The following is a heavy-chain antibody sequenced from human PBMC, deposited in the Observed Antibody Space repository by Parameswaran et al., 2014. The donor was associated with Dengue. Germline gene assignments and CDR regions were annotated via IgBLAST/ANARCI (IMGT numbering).Heavy chain of an antibody. D-gene: IGHD3-22*01. J-gene: IGHJ3*02. Sequence: WVRQAPGQGLEWMGGIIPIFGTANYAQKFQGRVTITADESTSTAYMELSSLRSEDTAVYYCARERNYYDSSGYWGAFDIWGQGTMVTVSS. CDR3: ARERNYYDSSGYWGAFDI. CDR2: IIPIFGTA. V-gene: IGHV1-69*01.